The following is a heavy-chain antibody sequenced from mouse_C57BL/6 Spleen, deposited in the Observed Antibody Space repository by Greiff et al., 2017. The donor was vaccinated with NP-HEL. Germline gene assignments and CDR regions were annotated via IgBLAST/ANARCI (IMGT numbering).Heavy chain of an antibody. CDR1: GYTFTGYW. Sequence: VQLQQSGAELMKPGASVKLSCKATGYTFTGYWIEWVKQRPGHGLEWIGEILPGSGSTNYNEKFKSKATLTVDKSSSTAYMQLSSLTSEDSAVYYCARRDYGSSYNAMDYWGQGTSVTVSS. CDR2: ILPGSGST. V-gene: IGHV1-9*01. CDR3: ARRDYGSSYNAMDY. D-gene: IGHD1-1*01. J-gene: IGHJ4*01.